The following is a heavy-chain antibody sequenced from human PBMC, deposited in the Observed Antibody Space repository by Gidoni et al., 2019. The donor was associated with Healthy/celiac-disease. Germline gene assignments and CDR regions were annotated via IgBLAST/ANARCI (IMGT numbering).Heavy chain of an antibody. CDR2: IYYSGST. CDR1: GGSVSSSSYY. V-gene: IGHV4-39*01. CDR3: ARQFDYYEMFDP. D-gene: IGHD3-22*01. J-gene: IGHJ5*02. Sequence: QLQLQEAGPGLVKPSETPSPTCTVPGGSVSSSSYYWGWIRQPPGKGLEWIGSIYYSGSTYYNPSLKSRVTISVDTSKNQFSLKLSSVTAADTAVYYCARQFDYYEMFDPWGQGTLVTVSS.